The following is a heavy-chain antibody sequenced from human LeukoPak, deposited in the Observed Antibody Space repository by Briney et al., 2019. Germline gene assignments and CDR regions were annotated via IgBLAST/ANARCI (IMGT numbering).Heavy chain of an antibody. J-gene: IGHJ4*02. CDR1: GGSITSSSYY. V-gene: IGHV4-39*07. CDR3: ARGHDYGDAILDY. D-gene: IGHD4-17*01. Sequence: SETLSLTCTVSGGSITSSSYYWGWIRQPPGKGLQWIGSFYYSGSTYYNPSLKSRVTISVDTSKNQFSLKLSSVTAADTAVYYCARGHDYGDAILDYWGQGTLVTVSS. CDR2: FYYSGST.